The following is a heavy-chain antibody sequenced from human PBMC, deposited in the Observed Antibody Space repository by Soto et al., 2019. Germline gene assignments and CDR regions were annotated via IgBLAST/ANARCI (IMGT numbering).Heavy chain of an antibody. CDR3: MRGGWGDYPIEY. Sequence: ASVKVSCKTSGYTFSAYYVHWARRAPGRGFQWLGWINPSNEITTFSEFFQGRITMTMDTSTNTVHMELNMLTSDDTAVYYRMRGGWGDYPIEYWGQGTQVTVSS. V-gene: IGHV1-2*02. CDR1: GYTFSAYY. J-gene: IGHJ4*02. D-gene: IGHD5-12*01. CDR2: INPSNEIT.